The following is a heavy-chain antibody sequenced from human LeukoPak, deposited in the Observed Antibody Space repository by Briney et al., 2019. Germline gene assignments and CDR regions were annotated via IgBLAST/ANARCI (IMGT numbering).Heavy chain of an antibody. CDR2: IYYSGST. CDR3: ARDRELLGLDY. D-gene: IGHD1-26*01. J-gene: IGHJ4*02. CDR1: GGSISSGGYY. V-gene: IGHV4-31*03. Sequence: SETLSLTCTVSGGSISSGGYYWSWIRQHPGKGLEWIGYIYYSGSTYYNPSLKSRVTISVHTSKNQFSLKLSSVTAADTAVYYCARDRELLGLDYWGQGTLVTVSS.